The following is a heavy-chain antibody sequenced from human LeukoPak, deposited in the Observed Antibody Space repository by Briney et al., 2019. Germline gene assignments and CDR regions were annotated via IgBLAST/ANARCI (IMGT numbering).Heavy chain of an antibody. Sequence: GGSLRLSCAASGFTFSSYWMSWVRQAPGKGLGWVAFIRYDGSIKYSADSVKGRFTISRDNSKNTLYLQMNSLRAEDTAVYYCARGAPYYYDSSGYAFGYWGQGTLVTVSS. J-gene: IGHJ4*02. CDR2: IRYDGSIK. D-gene: IGHD3-22*01. V-gene: IGHV3-30*02. CDR3: ARGAPYYYDSSGYAFGY. CDR1: GFTFSSYW.